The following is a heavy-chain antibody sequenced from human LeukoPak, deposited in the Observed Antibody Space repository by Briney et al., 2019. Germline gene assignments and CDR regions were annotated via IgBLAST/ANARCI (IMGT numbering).Heavy chain of an antibody. D-gene: IGHD6-13*01. CDR1: GFTFEDYA. CDR3: AKDRVAAAGTSPFDY. Sequence: PGGSLRLSCAASGFTFEDYAMHWVRHAPGKGLEWISGISWNSGSIAYADSVKGRFTISRDNAKTSLYLQMNSLRDEDTAFYYCAKDRVAAAGTSPFDYWGQGALVTVSP. V-gene: IGHV3-9*01. J-gene: IGHJ4*02. CDR2: ISWNSGSI.